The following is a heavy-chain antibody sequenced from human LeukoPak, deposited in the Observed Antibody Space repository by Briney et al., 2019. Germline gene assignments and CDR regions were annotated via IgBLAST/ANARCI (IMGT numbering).Heavy chain of an antibody. CDR2: INHSGST. CDR3: ARGARLWFGELLQPRYYYGMDV. CDR1: GGSFSGYY. D-gene: IGHD3-10*01. Sequence: SETLSLTYAVYGGSFSGYYWSWIRQPPGKGLEWIGEINHSGSTNYNPSPKSRVTISVDTSKNQFSLKLSSVTAADTAVYYCARGARLWFGELLQPRYYYGMDVWGQGTTVTVSS. J-gene: IGHJ6*02. V-gene: IGHV4-34*01.